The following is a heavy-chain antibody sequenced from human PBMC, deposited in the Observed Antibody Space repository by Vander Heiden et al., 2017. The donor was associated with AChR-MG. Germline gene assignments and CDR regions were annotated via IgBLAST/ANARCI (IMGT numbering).Heavy chain of an antibody. CDR3: SRGRLWVDSIGGHFDF. J-gene: IGHJ4*02. D-gene: IGHD3-10*01. CDR2: IRSKAYGETK. V-gene: IGHV3-49*03. CDR1: GFTLGYFA. Sequence: EVHLVESGGGLAQPGRSLRLSCSGSGFTLGYFAVSWFRQAPGKGLEWVGFIRSKAYGETKQYAASVRDRFIVSRDDSKNIAYLQMNSLISEDTGIYYCSRGRLWVDSIGGHFDFWGQGALVTVSS.